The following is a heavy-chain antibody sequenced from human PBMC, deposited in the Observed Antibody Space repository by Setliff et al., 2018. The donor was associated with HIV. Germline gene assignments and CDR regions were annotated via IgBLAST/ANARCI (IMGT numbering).Heavy chain of an antibody. Sequence: GGSLRLSCAASGFNVNNKYMSWVRQAPGKGLEWVSIIYSDDYTKYADSLKGRFTISRDTSKNTLYLQMNSLRADDTAVYYCVKDVVKFWSGSGALDFWGPGTLVTVSS. CDR2: IYSDDYT. J-gene: IGHJ4*02. CDR3: VKDVVKFWSGSGALDF. V-gene: IGHV3-66*01. CDR1: GFNVNNKY. D-gene: IGHD3-3*01.